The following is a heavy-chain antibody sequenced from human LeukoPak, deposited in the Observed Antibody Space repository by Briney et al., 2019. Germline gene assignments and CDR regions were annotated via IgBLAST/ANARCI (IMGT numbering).Heavy chain of an antibody. Sequence: GGSLRLSCAASGFTFSSYSMNWVRQAPGKGLEWVSSISSSSSYIYYADSVKGRFTISRDNAKNSLYLQMNSLRAEDTAVYYCASGGYLTDTKDYWGQGTLVTVSS. J-gene: IGHJ4*02. CDR2: ISSSSSYI. D-gene: IGHD2-2*03. CDR1: GFTFSSYS. CDR3: ASGGYLTDTKDY. V-gene: IGHV3-21*01.